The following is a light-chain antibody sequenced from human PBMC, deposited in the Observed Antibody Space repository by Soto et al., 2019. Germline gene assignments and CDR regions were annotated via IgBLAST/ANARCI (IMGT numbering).Light chain of an antibody. CDR2: EVS. V-gene: IGLV2-14*01. Sequence: QSALTQPASVSGSPGQSITISCTGTSSDFGGYNYVSWYQHHPGKAPKLMIYEVSNRPSGVSNRFSGSKSGNTASLTISGLQAEDEDDYYCSSYTSSSTLVFGTGTKLTVL. J-gene: IGLJ1*01. CDR3: SSYTSSSTLV. CDR1: SSDFGGYNY.